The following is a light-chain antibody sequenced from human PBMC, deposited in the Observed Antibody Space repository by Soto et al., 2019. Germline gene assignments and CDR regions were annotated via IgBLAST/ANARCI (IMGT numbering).Light chain of an antibody. CDR3: QQYGSSGT. J-gene: IGKJ1*01. V-gene: IGKV3-20*01. CDR1: QSVSNNY. Sequence: EIVLTQSPGTLSLSPGERATLSCRASQSVSNNYLAWYQQKPGQAPRLLIYGASNRATGIPNRFSGSGSRTDFTLTISRLEPEYFAVYYCQQYGSSGTFGQGTKVEIK. CDR2: GAS.